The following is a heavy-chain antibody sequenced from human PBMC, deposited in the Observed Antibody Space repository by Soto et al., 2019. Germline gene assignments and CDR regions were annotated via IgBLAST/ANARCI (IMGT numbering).Heavy chain of an antibody. CDR1: GGAISSGGYY. D-gene: IGHD6-13*01. Sequence: SETLSLTCTVSGGAISSGGYYWSWIRQHPGKGLEWIGYIYYSGSTYYNPSLNSRVTISVDTSKHQFSLKMSSVTAADTAVYYCARDGRSAAGRDYYYGMDVWGQGTTVPVSS. CDR3: ARDGRSAAGRDYYYGMDV. J-gene: IGHJ6*02. CDR2: IYYSGST. V-gene: IGHV4-31*03.